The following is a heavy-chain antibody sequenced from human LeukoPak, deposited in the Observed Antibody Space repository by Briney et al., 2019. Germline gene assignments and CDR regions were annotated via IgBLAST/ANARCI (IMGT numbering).Heavy chain of an antibody. Sequence: GGSLRLSCAASGLIFSSHTMSWVRQTPERGLEWVSAISSRGDSTYYADSVKGRFTISRDNSKNTLYLQMNSLRAEDTAVYYCASKAYENWELLPAGGYYYMDVWGKGTTVTVSS. D-gene: IGHD1-26*01. CDR3: ASKAYENWELLPAGGYYYMDV. V-gene: IGHV3-23*01. J-gene: IGHJ6*03. CDR2: ISSRGDST. CDR1: GLIFSSHT.